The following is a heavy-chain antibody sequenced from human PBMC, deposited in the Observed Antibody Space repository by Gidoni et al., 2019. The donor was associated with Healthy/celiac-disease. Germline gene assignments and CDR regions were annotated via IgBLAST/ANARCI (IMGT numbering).Heavy chain of an antibody. J-gene: IGHJ4*02. CDR1: GFPFRIYW. CDR2: IKQDGSEK. D-gene: IGHD3-3*01. V-gene: IGHV3-7*03. Sequence: DVQLVESGGGLVQPGGSLRLSCAASGFPFRIYWMSWVRHAPGKGLEWVANIKQDGSEKYYVDSVKGRFTISRDNAKNSLYLQMNSLRAEDTAVYYCARDPYYDDFWSGYWDYWGQGTLVTVSS. CDR3: ARDPYYDDFWSGYWDY.